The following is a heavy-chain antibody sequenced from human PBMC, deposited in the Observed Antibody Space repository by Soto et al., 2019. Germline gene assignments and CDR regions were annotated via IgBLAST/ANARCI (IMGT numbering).Heavy chain of an antibody. Sequence: GGSLRLSCAASGFTFSSYGMHWVRQAPGKGLEWVAVISYDGSNKYYADSVKGRFTISRDNSKNTLYLQMNSLRAEDTAVYYCAKGPDYYDSSGYPFDYWGQGTLVTVS. CDR3: AKGPDYYDSSGYPFDY. V-gene: IGHV3-30*18. CDR1: GFTFSSYG. D-gene: IGHD3-22*01. J-gene: IGHJ4*02. CDR2: ISYDGSNK.